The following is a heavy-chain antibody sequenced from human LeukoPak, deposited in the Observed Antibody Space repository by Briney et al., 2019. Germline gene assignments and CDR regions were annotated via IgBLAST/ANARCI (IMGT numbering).Heavy chain of an antibody. Sequence: GGSLRLSCAAAGFTFSSYGMSWVRQAPGKGLEWVSAISGSGGRTYNADSVKGRFTTSRDNSKNTLYLQMNSLRAEDTAVYYCARDSEVVVAATSYYFDYWGQGTLVTVSS. J-gene: IGHJ4*02. CDR2: ISGSGGRT. CDR1: GFTFSSYG. V-gene: IGHV3-23*01. D-gene: IGHD2-15*01. CDR3: ARDSEVVVAATSYYFDY.